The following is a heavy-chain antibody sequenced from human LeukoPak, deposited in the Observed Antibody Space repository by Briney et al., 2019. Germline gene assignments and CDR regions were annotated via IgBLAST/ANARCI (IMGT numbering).Heavy chain of an antibody. CDR2: IYYSGST. V-gene: IGHV4-59*01. D-gene: IGHD3-10*01. CDR3: ARDYHGAYYYYGTDV. Sequence: SETLSLTCTVSGGSISSYYWSWIRQPPGKGLEWIGYIYYSGSTNYNPSLKSRVTISVDTSKNQFSLKLSSVTAADTAVYYCARDYHGAYYYYGTDVWGQGTTVTVSS. J-gene: IGHJ6*02. CDR1: GGSISSYY.